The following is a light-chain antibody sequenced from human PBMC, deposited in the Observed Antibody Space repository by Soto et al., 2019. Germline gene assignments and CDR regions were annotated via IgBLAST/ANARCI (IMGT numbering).Light chain of an antibody. CDR2: LGY. CDR3: MPPPPTPPFC. J-gene: IGKJ3*01. V-gene: IGKV2-28*01. Sequence: DIVMTQSPLSLPVSPGEPASISCRSSQSLLHSNGYNYLDWYLQKPGQSPQLLIDLGYKRASGVRVRFSGSGSGTDFNMEMSRVEAEDVGVYYCMPPPPTPPFCFGPRTKVDI. CDR1: QSLLHSNGYNY.